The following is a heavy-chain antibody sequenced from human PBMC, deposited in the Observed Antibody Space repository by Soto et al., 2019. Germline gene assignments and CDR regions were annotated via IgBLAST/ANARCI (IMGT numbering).Heavy chain of an antibody. CDR2: TYFRSKWYT. Sequence: LSKNVSLTCSISGDSVSSNSAAWNLIRQSPSRGLEWLGRTYFRSKWYTDYADSVRDRVAINPDTSKNQFSLQMQSVTPEDSALYYCARDGVSTGTTVILDSWGKGTLVTGSS. J-gene: IGHJ4*02. CDR1: GDSVSSNSAA. V-gene: IGHV6-1*01. D-gene: IGHD1-7*01. CDR3: ARDGVSTGTTVILDS.